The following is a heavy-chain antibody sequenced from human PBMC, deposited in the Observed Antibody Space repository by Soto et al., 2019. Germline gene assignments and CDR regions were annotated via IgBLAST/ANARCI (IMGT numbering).Heavy chain of an antibody. V-gene: IGHV3-23*01. CDR2: ISGSGGST. J-gene: IGHJ4*02. CDR1: GFTFSSYA. D-gene: IGHD6-19*01. Sequence: GGSLRLSCAASGFTFSSYAMSWVRQAPGKGLEWVSAISGSGGSTYYADSVKGRFTISRDNSKNTLYLQMNSLRAEDTAVYYCAKDLVVRTVAGIFDYWGQGTLVTVSS. CDR3: AKDLVVRTVAGIFDY.